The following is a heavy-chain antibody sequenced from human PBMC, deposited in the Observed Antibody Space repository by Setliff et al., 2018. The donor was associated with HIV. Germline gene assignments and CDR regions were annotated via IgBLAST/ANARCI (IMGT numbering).Heavy chain of an antibody. CDR2: IYPGDSDT. CDR1: GYSFTSHW. Sequence: GESLKISCEGSGYSFTSHWIGWVRQRPGKGLEWIGIIYPGDSDTTYSPSFQGQVHISVDKSIRTAYLQWSSLRASDTAIYYCARHGGEDNANPKGPFDSWGQGTQVTVSS. CDR3: ARHGGEDNANPKGPFDS. D-gene: IGHD3-16*01. V-gene: IGHV5-51*01. J-gene: IGHJ4*02.